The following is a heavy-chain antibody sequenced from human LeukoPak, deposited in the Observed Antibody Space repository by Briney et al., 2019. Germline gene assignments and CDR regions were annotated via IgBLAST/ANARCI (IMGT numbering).Heavy chain of an antibody. D-gene: IGHD3-3*02. CDR1: GFTFSSYA. CDR2: ISGSGDNT. Sequence: GGSLRLSCAASGFTFSSYAMTWVRQAPGKGLEWVSSISGSGDNTYYADSVKGRFTISRDNSKNTLYLQMNSLRAEDTAVYYCARDSQHLNFDHWGQGTLVTVSS. J-gene: IGHJ4*02. V-gene: IGHV3-23*01. CDR3: ARDSQHLNFDH.